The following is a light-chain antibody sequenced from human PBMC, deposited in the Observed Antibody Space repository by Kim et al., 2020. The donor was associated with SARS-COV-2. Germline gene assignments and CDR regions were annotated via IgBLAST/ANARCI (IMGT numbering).Light chain of an antibody. J-gene: IGLJ1*01. V-gene: IGLV9-49*01. Sequence: CALGSGYSNYKVDWYQQGPGKGPRFVMRVGTGGIVGSKGDGIPDRFSVLGSGLNRYLTIKNIQEEDESDYHCGADHGSGSNFVYVFGTGTKVTVL. CDR3: GADHGSGSNFVYV. CDR1: SGYSNYK. CDR2: VGTGGIVG.